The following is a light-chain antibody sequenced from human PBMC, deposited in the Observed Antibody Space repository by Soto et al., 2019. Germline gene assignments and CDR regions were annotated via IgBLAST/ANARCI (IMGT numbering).Light chain of an antibody. Sequence: EIVLTQSPGTLSLSPGEGATLSCRASQSVSTNFFAWYQQKPGQAPRLLIYGASTRATGIPDRFSGSGSGTDVTLTISRLEPEDFAVYYCQQYGRTSWTFGQGTKEE. CDR2: GAS. CDR3: QQYGRTSWT. CDR1: QSVSTNF. J-gene: IGKJ1*01. V-gene: IGKV3-20*01.